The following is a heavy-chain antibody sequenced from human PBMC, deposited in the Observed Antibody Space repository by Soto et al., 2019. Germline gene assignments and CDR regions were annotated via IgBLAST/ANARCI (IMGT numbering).Heavy chain of an antibody. CDR2: TYYRSRWYS. J-gene: IGHJ4*02. CDR3: ARDPPCFHSAFDF. D-gene: IGHD3-16*01. V-gene: IGHV6-1*01. Sequence: PSQTLSLTCAISGDSVSSNGAAWNWIRQSPSRGLEWLGRTYYRSRWYSDYAPSVKSRITVNPDTSQNQFSLQLNAVTPEDTATYYCARDPPCFHSAFDFWGQGTLVTVSS. CDR1: GDSVSSNGAA.